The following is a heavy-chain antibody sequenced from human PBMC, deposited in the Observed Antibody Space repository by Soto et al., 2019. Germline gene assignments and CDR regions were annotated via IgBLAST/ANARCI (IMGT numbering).Heavy chain of an antibody. CDR2: ISGSGGST. CDR3: SNFSNWNDDYYYYYMDV. D-gene: IGHD1-1*01. V-gene: IGHV3-23*01. J-gene: IGHJ6*03. Sequence: GGSLRLSCAASGFTFSSYAMSWVRQAPGKGLGWVSAISGSGGSTYYADSVKGRFTISRDNSKNTLYLQMNSLRAEDTVVFFCSNFSNWNDDYYYYYMDVWGKGTTVTVSS. CDR1: GFTFSSYA.